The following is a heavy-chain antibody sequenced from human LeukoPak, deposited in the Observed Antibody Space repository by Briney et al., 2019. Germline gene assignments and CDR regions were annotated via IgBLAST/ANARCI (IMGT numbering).Heavy chain of an antibody. V-gene: IGHV3-7*03. CDR2: IKQDGSDK. CDR3: ARGGGHLDC. D-gene: IGHD4-23*01. J-gene: IGHJ4*02. Sequence: GGSLRLSCAASGFSFSSYWMSWVRQAPGKGLEWVANIKQDGSDKYYLTSVRGRFTISRDNAENSLFLQMNSLRVEDTAVYYCARGGGHLDCWGQGTLVTVSS. CDR1: GFSFSSYW.